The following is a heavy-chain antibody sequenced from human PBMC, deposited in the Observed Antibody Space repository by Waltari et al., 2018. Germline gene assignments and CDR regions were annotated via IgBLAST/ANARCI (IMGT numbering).Heavy chain of an antibody. CDR1: GGSIRSPNW. Sequence: QVQLQESGPGLVKPSGTLSLTCAVSGGSIRSPNWWSWVRQPPGRGLEWIGEFYHNGSTSYNPSLGRRVTVSVDKSKNQFSLKVTSVTAADTAVYYCARDAIRAALDHWGPGILVTISS. D-gene: IGHD6-25*01. CDR3: ARDAIRAALDH. V-gene: IGHV4-4*02. CDR2: FYHNGST. J-gene: IGHJ4*02.